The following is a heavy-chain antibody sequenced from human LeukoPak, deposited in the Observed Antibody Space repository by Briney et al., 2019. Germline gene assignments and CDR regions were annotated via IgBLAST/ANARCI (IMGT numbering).Heavy chain of an antibody. CDR3: ARGNLEGSKNQLRY. D-gene: IGHD2-2*01. CDR2: INPNSGGT. Sequence: GASVKVSCKASGYTFTGYYTHWVRQAPGQGLEWMGWINPNSGGTNYAQKFQGRVTMTRDTSISTAYMELSRLTSDDTAVYYCARGNLEGSKNQLRYWGQGTLVTVS. J-gene: IGHJ4*02. CDR1: GYTFTGYY. V-gene: IGHV1-2*02.